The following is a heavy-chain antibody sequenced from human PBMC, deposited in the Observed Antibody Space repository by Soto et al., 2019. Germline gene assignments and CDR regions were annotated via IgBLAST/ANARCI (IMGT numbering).Heavy chain of an antibody. CDR1: GFTFSTYS. CDR3: AREYTAGPLAYGLDV. Sequence: GGFLRLSCVGSGFTFSTYSINWVRQAPGKGLEWVSSISSRSDIYYADSVKGRFTISRDNAKNSVSLQMIRLRAEDAAVYYCAREYTAGPLAYGLDVWGQGTTVTVSS. J-gene: IGHJ6*02. V-gene: IGHV3-21*01. CDR2: ISSRSDI. D-gene: IGHD2-8*02.